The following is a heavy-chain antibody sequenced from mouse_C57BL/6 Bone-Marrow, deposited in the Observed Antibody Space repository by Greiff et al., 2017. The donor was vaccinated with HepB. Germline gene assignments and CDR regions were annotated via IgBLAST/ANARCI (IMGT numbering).Heavy chain of an antibody. D-gene: IGHD1-1*01. CDR1: GFTFSSYG. Sequence: EVQVVESGGDLVKPGGSLKLSCAASGFTFSSYGMSWVRQTPDKRLEWVATISSGGSYTYYPDSVKGRFTISRDNAKNTLYLQMSSLKSEDTAMYYCATIITTVVAEAYWGQGTLVTVSA. J-gene: IGHJ3*01. CDR2: ISSGGSYT. CDR3: ATIITTVVAEAY. V-gene: IGHV5-6*01.